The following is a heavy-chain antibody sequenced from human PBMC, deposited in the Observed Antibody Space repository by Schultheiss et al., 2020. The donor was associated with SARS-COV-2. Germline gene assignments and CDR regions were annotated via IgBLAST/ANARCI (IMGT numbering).Heavy chain of an antibody. D-gene: IGHD3-10*01. CDR3: APWWFGELLPEWGGY. J-gene: IGHJ4*02. Sequence: SETLSLTCAVYGGSFSGYYWSWIRQPPGKGLEWIGEINHSGSTNYNPSLKSRVTISVDTSKNQFSLKLSSVTAADTAVYYCAPWWFGELLPEWGGYWGQGTLVTVSS. CDR2: INHSGST. CDR1: GGSFSGYY. V-gene: IGHV4-34*01.